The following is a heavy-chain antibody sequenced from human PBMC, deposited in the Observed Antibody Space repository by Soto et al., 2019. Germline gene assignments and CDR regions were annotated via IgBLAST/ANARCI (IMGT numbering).Heavy chain of an antibody. J-gene: IGHJ1*01. CDR2: VSGGGDHT. D-gene: IGHD1-26*01. V-gene: IGHV3-23*01. CDR3: AKSGFADLEY. CDR1: GFTFSTYA. Sequence: EVQLLQSGGGLVQPGGSLRLSCAASGFTFSTYAMAWVRQAPGKGLEWVSTVSGGGDHTYYADSVKGRSTISRDASKNTLYLQRDSPRVEDTAVYYCAKSGFADLEYWGQGALVTVSS.